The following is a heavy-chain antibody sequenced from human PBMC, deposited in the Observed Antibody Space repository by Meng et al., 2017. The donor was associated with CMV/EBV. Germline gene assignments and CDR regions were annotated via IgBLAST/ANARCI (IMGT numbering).Heavy chain of an antibody. CDR1: GYTFTGYY. J-gene: IGHJ5*02. Sequence: SCKASGYTFTGYYMHWMRQAPGQGLEWMGWINPNSGGTNYAQKFQGRVTMTRDTSISTAYMELSRLRSDDTAVYYCARQRYKNWFDPWGQGTLVTVSS. CDR2: INPNSGGT. D-gene: IGHD1-1*01. CDR3: ARQRYKNWFDP. V-gene: IGHV1-2*02.